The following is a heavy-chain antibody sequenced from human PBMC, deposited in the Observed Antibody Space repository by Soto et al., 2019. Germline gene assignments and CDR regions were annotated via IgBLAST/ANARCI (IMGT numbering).Heavy chain of an antibody. D-gene: IGHD6-13*01. CDR3: ARDCFSRSWRGCYFAL. CDR1: GFTFSSYT. V-gene: IGHV3-30-3*01. Sequence: QVQLVESGGGVVQPGRSLRLSCAASGFTFSSYTMHWVRQAPGKGLEWVAIISDDGNNKYYADSVKGRFTISRDNSKNTVYLQMNSLRPEDTAVYYCARDCFSRSWRGCYFALWGRGTLVTVSS. J-gene: IGHJ2*01. CDR2: ISDDGNNK.